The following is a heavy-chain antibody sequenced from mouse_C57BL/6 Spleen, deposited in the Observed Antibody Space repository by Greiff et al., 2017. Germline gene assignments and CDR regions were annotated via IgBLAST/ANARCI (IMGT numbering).Heavy chain of an antibody. Sequence: VQLQQSGAELVKPGASVKISCKASGYAFSSYWMNWVKQRPGKGLEWIGQIYPGDGDTNYNGKFKGKATLTADKSSSTAYMQLSSLTSEDSAVYFCARRGGYYGRGFDYWGQGTTLTVSS. V-gene: IGHV1-80*01. J-gene: IGHJ2*01. D-gene: IGHD2-3*01. CDR1: GYAFSSYW. CDR3: ARRGGYYGRGFDY. CDR2: IYPGDGDT.